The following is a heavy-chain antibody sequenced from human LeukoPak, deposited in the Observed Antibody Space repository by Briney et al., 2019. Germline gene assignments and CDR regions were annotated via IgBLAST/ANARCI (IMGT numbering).Heavy chain of an antibody. Sequence: GRSLRLSCAASGLTFSSYAMHWVRQAPGKGLEWVAMISYDGSYKYYADSVKGRLTISRDNSMHTLYLQMNSLRAEDTAVYYCATLDYWGQGTLVTVSS. CDR3: ATLDY. CDR2: ISYDGSYK. J-gene: IGHJ4*02. CDR1: GLTFSSYA. V-gene: IGHV3-30*01.